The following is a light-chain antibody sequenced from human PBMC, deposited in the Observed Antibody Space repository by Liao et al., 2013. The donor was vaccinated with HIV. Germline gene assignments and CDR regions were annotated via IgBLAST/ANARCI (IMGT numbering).Light chain of an antibody. CDR1: YLGDKY. CDR2: EDT. Sequence: SSELTQSPSVSVSPGQTASITCSGDYLGDKYASWYQHKPGQAPVLVIYEDTKRPAGIPERFSGSNSGNTATLTISGTQPLDEADYYCQTWHISTLILGGGTKLTCP. J-gene: IGLJ2*01. CDR3: QTWHISTLI. V-gene: IGLV3-1*01.